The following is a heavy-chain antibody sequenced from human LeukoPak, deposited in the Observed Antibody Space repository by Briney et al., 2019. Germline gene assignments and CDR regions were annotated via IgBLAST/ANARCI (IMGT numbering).Heavy chain of an antibody. CDR2: ISAYNGNT. J-gene: IGHJ4*02. CDR3: ARNPLLYSSSWYSFDY. Sequence: ASVKVSCKASGYTFTSYGISWVRQAPGQGLEWMGWISAYNGNTNYAQKLQGRVTMTTDTSTSTAYMELRSLRSDDTAVYYCARNPLLYSSSWYSFDYWGQGTLVTVSS. D-gene: IGHD6-13*01. CDR1: GYTFTSYG. V-gene: IGHV1-18*01.